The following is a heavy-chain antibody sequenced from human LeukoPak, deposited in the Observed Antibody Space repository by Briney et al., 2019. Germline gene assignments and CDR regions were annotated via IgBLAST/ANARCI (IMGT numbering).Heavy chain of an antibody. CDR2: IYWNDDE. CDR3: ALLRGYTYGYPAFDS. J-gene: IGHJ4*02. Sequence: SGPTLVKLTQTLTPTCTFSGFSLTTSGVGVAWIRQPPGKALEWLALIYWNDDERYRPSLKSRLTITKDTSKNQVVLTMINMDPVDTATYYCALLRGYTYGYPAFDSWGQGTLVTVSS. D-gene: IGHD5-18*01. CDR1: GFSLTTSGVG. V-gene: IGHV2-5*01.